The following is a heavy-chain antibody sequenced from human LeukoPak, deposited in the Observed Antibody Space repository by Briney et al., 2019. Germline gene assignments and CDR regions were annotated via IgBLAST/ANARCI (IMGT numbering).Heavy chain of an antibody. CDR1: GYTFTSYD. CDR3: ATPLDLDYGGNTPSYYYYMDV. D-gene: IGHD4-23*01. CDR2: MNPNSGNT. V-gene: IGHV1-8*01. Sequence: GASVKVSCKASGYTFTSYDINWVRQATGQGLEWMGWMNPNSGNTGYAQKFQGRVAMTRNTSISTAYMELSSLRSEDTAVYYCATPLDLDYGGNTPSYYYYMDVWGKGTTVTVSS. J-gene: IGHJ6*03.